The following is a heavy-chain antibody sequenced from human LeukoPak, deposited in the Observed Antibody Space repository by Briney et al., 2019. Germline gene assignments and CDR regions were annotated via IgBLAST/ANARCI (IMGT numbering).Heavy chain of an antibody. J-gene: IGHJ4*03. Sequence: PGGSLRLACAASGFTFSTYWMHWVRQAPGKGLVWVSRINSDGSITSYADSVKGPFTISRDNAKNTLYLQMNSLRAEDTAIYYCARGTGGNTFDYAGHGTLVTVSS. D-gene: IGHD2-8*02. CDR3: ARGTGGNTFDY. CDR2: INSDGSIT. V-gene: IGHV3-74*01. CDR1: GFTFSTYW.